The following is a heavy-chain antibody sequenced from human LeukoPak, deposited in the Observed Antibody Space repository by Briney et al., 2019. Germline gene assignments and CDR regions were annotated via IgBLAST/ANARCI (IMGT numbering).Heavy chain of an antibody. CDR1: GGAFNNYA. D-gene: IGHD3-9*01. J-gene: IGHJ6*02. Sequence: GASVKVSCKASGGAFNNYAISWVRQAPGQGLEWMGWINPNSGGTNYAQKFQGRVTMTRDTSISTAYMELSRLRSDDTAVYYCARGPPSFDWLLEHYYGMDVWGQGTTVTVSS. CDR2: INPNSGGT. CDR3: ARGPPSFDWLLEHYYGMDV. V-gene: IGHV1-2*02.